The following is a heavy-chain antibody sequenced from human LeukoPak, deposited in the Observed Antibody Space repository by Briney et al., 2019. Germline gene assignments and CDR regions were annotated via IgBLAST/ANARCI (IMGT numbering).Heavy chain of an antibody. CDR3: ARGGLLWFGELGPWFDP. D-gene: IGHD3-10*01. Sequence: SETLSLTCAVYGGSFSGYYWSWIRQPPGKGLEWIGEINHSGSTNYNPSLKSRVTISVDTSKNQFPLKLSSVTAADTAVYYCARGGLLWFGELGPWFDPWGQGTLVTVSS. CDR2: INHSGST. J-gene: IGHJ5*02. CDR1: GGSFSGYY. V-gene: IGHV4-34*01.